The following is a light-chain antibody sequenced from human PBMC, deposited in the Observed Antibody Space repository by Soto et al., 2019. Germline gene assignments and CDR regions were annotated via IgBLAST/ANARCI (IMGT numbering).Light chain of an antibody. V-gene: IGKV1-39*01. CDR1: QSITTY. Sequence: DIQMTQSPSSLSASVGDRVTITCRASQSITTYLNWYQHKPGKAPKLLIYDTSRLQRGVPSRFSGSGSGTEFTLTISSLQPEDVATYYCQQTYSSPPASFGGGTKVELK. J-gene: IGKJ4*01. CDR2: DTS. CDR3: QQTYSSPPAS.